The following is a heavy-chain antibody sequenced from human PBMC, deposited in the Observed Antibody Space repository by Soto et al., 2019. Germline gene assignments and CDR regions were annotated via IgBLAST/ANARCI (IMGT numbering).Heavy chain of an antibody. CDR2: ISGSGGST. J-gene: IGHJ4*02. V-gene: IGHV3-23*01. Sequence: GGSLRLSCAASGFTFSSYAMSWVRQAPGKGLEWVSAISGSGGSTYYADSVKGRLTISRDNSKNTLYLQMNSLRAEDTAVYYCAKDLALGYYDSSGYPNYWGQGTLVTVSS. D-gene: IGHD3-22*01. CDR1: GFTFSSYA. CDR3: AKDLALGYYDSSGYPNY.